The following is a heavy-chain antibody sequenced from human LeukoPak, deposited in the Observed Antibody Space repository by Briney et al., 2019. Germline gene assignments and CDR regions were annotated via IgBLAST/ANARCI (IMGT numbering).Heavy chain of an antibody. Sequence: PGGSLRLSCAASGFTFSSYSMNGVRQPPGKGLEWVSYIGSSSSSIHYADSVKGRFTISRDNAKNSLYLQMNSLRDEDTAVYYCARALGLEIDYWGQGTLVTVSS. J-gene: IGHJ4*02. CDR2: IGSSSSSI. D-gene: IGHD3-3*01. CDR3: ARALGLEIDY. CDR1: GFTFSSYS. V-gene: IGHV3-48*02.